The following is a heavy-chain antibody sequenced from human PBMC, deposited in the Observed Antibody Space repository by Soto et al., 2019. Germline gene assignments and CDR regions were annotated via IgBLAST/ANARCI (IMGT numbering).Heavy chain of an antibody. CDR3: TKDRVPDGIYSFDY. V-gene: IGHV3-23*03. CDR2: IDPSGTTT. J-gene: IGHJ4*02. CDR1: GFSFSDYS. D-gene: IGHD2-15*01. Sequence: GGSLRLSCAASGFSFSDYSMSWVRQAPGKGLEWVSFIDPSGTTTYYRGSVKRRFTIFKDKSMNTLYLQMNSLTVEDAAVYYCTKDRVPDGIYSFDYWGQGALVTVSS.